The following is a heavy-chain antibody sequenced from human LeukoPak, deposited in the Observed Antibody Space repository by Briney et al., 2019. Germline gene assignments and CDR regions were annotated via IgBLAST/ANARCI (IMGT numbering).Heavy chain of an antibody. CDR2: INHSGST. Sequence: SETLSLTCAVYGGSISGYYWSWIRQPPGKGLEWIGEINHSGSTNYNPSLKSRVTISVDTSKNQFSLKLSSVTAADTAVYYCASGDGMDVWGQGTTVTVSS. CDR3: ASGDGMDV. J-gene: IGHJ6*02. V-gene: IGHV4-34*01. CDR1: GGSISGYY.